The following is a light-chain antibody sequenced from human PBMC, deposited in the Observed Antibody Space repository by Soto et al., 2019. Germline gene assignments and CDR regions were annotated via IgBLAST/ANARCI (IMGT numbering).Light chain of an antibody. Sequence: EIVMTQSPATLSVSPGERATLSCRASQSVSSNSACYQQEPGQAPRLIIYGAATRATGIPARFSGSGSGTEFTLTISSLQSEDFAVYYCQQYNNWPPLTFGGGTKVEIK. CDR1: QSVSSN. V-gene: IGKV3-15*01. CDR2: GAA. CDR3: QQYNNWPPLT. J-gene: IGKJ4*01.